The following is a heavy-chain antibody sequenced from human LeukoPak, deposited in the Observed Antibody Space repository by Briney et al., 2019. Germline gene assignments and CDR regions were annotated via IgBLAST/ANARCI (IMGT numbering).Heavy chain of an antibody. Sequence: SETLSLTCTVSGGSISSYYWSWIRQPPGKGLEWIGYIYYSGSTNYNPSLKSRVSISVDTSKNQFPLKLSSVTAADTAVYYCARDDVGSYLLYWGQGTLVTVSS. CDR2: IYYSGST. V-gene: IGHV4-59*01. CDR3: ARDDVGSYLLY. CDR1: GGSISSYY. D-gene: IGHD1-26*01. J-gene: IGHJ4*02.